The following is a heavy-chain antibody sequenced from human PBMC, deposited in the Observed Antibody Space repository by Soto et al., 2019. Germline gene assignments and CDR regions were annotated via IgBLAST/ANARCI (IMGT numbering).Heavy chain of an antibody. V-gene: IGHV3-23*01. D-gene: IGHD3-10*01. J-gene: IGHJ4*02. Sequence: PGGSLRLSCAASGFTFSSNAMSWVRQAPGKGLEWVSAISGSGGSTYYADSVKGRFTISRDDSKNTLYLQMNSLSAEDTAVYYCVRSLRGLLIDFASWGQGTLVTVYS. CDR3: VRSLRGLLIDFAS. CDR1: GFTFSSNA. CDR2: ISGSGGST.